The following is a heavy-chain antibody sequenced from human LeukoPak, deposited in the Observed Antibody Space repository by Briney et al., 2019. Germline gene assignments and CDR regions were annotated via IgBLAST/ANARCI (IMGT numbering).Heavy chain of an antibody. V-gene: IGHV1-18*01. D-gene: IGHD5-12*01. CDR1: GYTFTSYG. CDR2: ISAYNGNT. CDR3: AREGFFIHIGSHDAFDI. J-gene: IGHJ3*02. Sequence: ASVKVSCKASGYTFTSYGISWVRQAPGQGLEWMGWISAYNGNTNYAQKLQGRVTMTTDTSTSTAYMELRSLRSDDAAVYYCAREGFFIHIGSHDAFDIWGQGTMVTVSS.